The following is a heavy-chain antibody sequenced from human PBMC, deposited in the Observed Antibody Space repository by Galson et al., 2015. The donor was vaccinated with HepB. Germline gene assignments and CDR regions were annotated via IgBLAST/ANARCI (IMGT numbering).Heavy chain of an antibody. Sequence: LRLSCAASGFTFSSYGMHWVRQAPGKGLEWVAVISYDGSNKYYADSVKGRFTISRDNSKNTLYLQMNSLRAEDTAVYYCAKARGYNSHYYYGMDVWGQGTTVTVSS. D-gene: IGHD5-24*01. CDR1: GFTFSSYG. J-gene: IGHJ6*02. V-gene: IGHV3-30*18. CDR3: AKARGYNSHYYYGMDV. CDR2: ISYDGSNK.